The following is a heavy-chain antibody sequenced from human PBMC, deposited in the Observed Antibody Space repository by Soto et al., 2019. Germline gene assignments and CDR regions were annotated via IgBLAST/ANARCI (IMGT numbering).Heavy chain of an antibody. D-gene: IGHD1-26*01. Sequence: QVHLVESGGGVVQPGKSMRLSCVVSGFTFSDYAMDWVRQTPGKRLEWVSAISFDGTEKHYADSVKGRVTISRDDTRNTLCLQINSLTTEDTAVYYCARGPFRIKTWEEGFAVWGKGTLVTVSS. CDR1: GFTFSDYA. CDR3: ARGPFRIKTWEEGFAV. J-gene: IGHJ3*01. CDR2: ISFDGTEK. V-gene: IGHV3-30-3*01.